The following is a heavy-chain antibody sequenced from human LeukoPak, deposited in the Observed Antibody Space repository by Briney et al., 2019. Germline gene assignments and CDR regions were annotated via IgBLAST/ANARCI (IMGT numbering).Heavy chain of an antibody. CDR2: ISAYNGNT. D-gene: IGHD6-13*01. J-gene: IGHJ3*02. CDR1: GYTFTSYG. Sequence: ASVKVSCKASGYTFTSYGISWVRQAPGQGLEWMGWISAYNGNTNYAQKLQGRVTMTTDTSTSTAYMELRSLRSDDTAVYYCARIELQRKVAAAAPQFYAFDIWGQGTMVTVSS. V-gene: IGHV1-18*01. CDR3: ARIELQRKVAAAAPQFYAFDI.